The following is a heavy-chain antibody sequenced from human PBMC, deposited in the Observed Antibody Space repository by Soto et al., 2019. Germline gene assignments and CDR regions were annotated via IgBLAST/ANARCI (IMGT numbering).Heavy chain of an antibody. CDR1: GGSISSGGYY. CDR3: AGGGLGYCSGGSCESAELRRYYYGMDV. J-gene: IGHJ6*02. Sequence: QVQLQESGPGLVKPSQTLSLTCTVSGGSISSGGYYWSWIRQHPGKGLEWMGYIYYSGSTYYNPFIKMRATITINKSKNQISRKLSSVTAADAAVYDCAGGGLGYCSGGSCESAELRRYYYGMDVWGQGATVTAAS. D-gene: IGHD2-15*01. CDR2: IYYSGST. V-gene: IGHV4-31*03.